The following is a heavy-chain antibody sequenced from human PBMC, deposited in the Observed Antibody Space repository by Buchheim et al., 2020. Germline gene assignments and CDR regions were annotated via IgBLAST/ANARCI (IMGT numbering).Heavy chain of an antibody. Sequence: QVKLVESGGGVVQPGGSLRLSCAASGFTFSNYGMHWVRQAPGRGLEWVAVIFYDGSKKFYTDSVKGRFTISRDNSKNTLILQMNSLRAEDTAVYYCAGQDTSGSFDYWGQGTL. CDR1: GFTFSNYG. CDR2: IFYDGSKK. J-gene: IGHJ4*02. V-gene: IGHV3-33*01. CDR3: AGQDTSGSFDY. D-gene: IGHD3-22*01.